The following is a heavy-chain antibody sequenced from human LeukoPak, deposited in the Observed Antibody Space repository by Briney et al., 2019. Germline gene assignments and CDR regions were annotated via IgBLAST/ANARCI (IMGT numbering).Heavy chain of an antibody. D-gene: IGHD1-26*01. CDR3: AKDRSRWEQLEGSDY. CDR1: GFTFMNYA. V-gene: IGHV3-23*01. J-gene: IGHJ4*02. Sequence: GGSLRLSCAPSGFTFMNYAMTWVRQAPGKGLEWVSSITGGGSRTYYADSVKGRFTISRDNFENKLYLQMDTLRAEDTAIYYCAKDRSRWEQLEGSDYWGQGTLVTVSS. CDR2: ITGGGSRT.